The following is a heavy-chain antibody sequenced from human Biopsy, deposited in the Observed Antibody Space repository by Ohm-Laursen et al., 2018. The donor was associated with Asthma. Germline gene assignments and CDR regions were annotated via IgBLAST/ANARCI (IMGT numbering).Heavy chain of an antibody. CDR1: RGPFRGYA. J-gene: IGHJ6*02. Sequence: GTLSLTCALNRGPFRGYAWAWIRQPPGEGLEWIGEIPQGGATTVNPSLKSRVTISMDPSKSQLYLSLRSLTAADTAVYYCASGPQWSGLDIWGQGTTVTVSS. CDR2: IPQGGAT. V-gene: IGHV4-34*01. CDR3: ASGPQWSGLDI. D-gene: IGHD2-8*01.